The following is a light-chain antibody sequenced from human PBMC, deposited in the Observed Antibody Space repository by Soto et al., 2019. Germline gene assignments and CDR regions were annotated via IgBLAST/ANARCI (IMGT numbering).Light chain of an antibody. CDR3: ISYTSSSTSYV. Sequence: QSALTQPASVSGSPGQSITISCTGTSSDVGGYNYVARYQQHPGKVPRLMIYEVSNRPSGVSNRFSGSKSGSTASLTISGLQAEDEADYYCISYTSSSTSYVFGTGTKV. CDR2: EVS. V-gene: IGLV2-14*01. J-gene: IGLJ1*01. CDR1: SSDVGGYNY.